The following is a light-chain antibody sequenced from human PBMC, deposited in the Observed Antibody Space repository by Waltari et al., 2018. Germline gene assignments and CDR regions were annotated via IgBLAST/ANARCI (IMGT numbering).Light chain of an antibody. CDR1: VLTKKY. V-gene: IGLV3-27*01. J-gene: IGLJ2*01. Sequence: SYELTQPSSVSVSPGQTAKITCSGDVLTKKYARWFQQKPGQAPALVIYKDSERPSRIPGRFSGSSSGATVTLTITGAQVEDEADYYCYSSTDNSGIFGGGTTLTVL. CDR3: YSSTDNSGI. CDR2: KDS.